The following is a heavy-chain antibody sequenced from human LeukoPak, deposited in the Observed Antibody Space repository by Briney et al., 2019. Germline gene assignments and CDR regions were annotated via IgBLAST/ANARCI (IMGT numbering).Heavy chain of an antibody. Sequence: ASVKVSCKASRYTFTGYYMHTVRHDPRQGLRWRGYIYPNSGGTNYAQKLQGRVAVTRDRSISTAYMELSRLRSDDTAVYYCARGASGVYTVTTSWFDPWGQGTLVTVSS. CDR2: IYPNSGGT. CDR3: ARGASGVYTVTTSWFDP. D-gene: IGHD4-17*01. CDR1: RYTFTGYY. V-gene: IGHV1-2*02. J-gene: IGHJ5*02.